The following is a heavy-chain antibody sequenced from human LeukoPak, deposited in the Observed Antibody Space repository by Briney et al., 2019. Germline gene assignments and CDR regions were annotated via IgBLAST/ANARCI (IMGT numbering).Heavy chain of an antibody. J-gene: IGHJ4*02. CDR1: GYTFTSYY. D-gene: IGHD6-13*01. CDR3: ARGLAAAGYFDY. CDR2: INPSGGST. V-gene: IGHV1-46*01. Sequence: ASVKVFCKASGYTFTSYYMHWVRQSPGQGLEWMGIINPSGGSTSYAQKFQGRVTMTRDTSTSTVYMELSSLRSEDTAVYYCARGLAAAGYFDYWGQGTLVTVSS.